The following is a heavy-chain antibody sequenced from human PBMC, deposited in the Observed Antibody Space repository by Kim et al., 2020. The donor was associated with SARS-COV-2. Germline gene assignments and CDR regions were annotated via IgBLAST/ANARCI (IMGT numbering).Heavy chain of an antibody. V-gene: IGHV3-48*02. J-gene: IGHJ3*02. D-gene: IGHD3-9*01. CDR1: GFTFSSYS. Sequence: GGSLRLSCAASGFTFSSYSMNWVRQAPGKGLEWVSYISSSSSTIYYADSVKGRFTISRDNAKNSLYLQMNSLRDEDTAVYYCARDLHSDTQLRYFDWLRPAVEAVDIWGQGTMVTVSS. CDR3: ARDLHSDTQLRYFDWLRPAVEAVDI. CDR2: ISSSSSTI.